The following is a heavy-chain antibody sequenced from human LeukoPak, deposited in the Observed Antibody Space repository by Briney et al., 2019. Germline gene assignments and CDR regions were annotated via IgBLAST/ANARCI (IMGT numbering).Heavy chain of an antibody. CDR2: INPNSGGT. CDR1: GYSFTGYH. Sequence: ASVKVSCKASGYSFTGYHMHWVRQAPGQGLEWMGWINPNSGGTNYAQKFQGRVTMTRDTSISTAYMELSRLRSDDTAVYYCARDLLGRQLVFDYWGQGTLVTVSS. CDR3: ARDLLGRQLVFDY. V-gene: IGHV1-2*02. J-gene: IGHJ4*02. D-gene: IGHD6-6*01.